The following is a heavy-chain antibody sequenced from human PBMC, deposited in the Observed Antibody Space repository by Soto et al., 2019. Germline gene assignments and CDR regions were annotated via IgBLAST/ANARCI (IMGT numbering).Heavy chain of an antibody. CDR3: ARGWGATTTYYYYGMDV. D-gene: IGHD1-26*01. CDR2: IYHSGSA. V-gene: IGHV4-4*02. CDR1: IKNKNW. J-gene: IGHJ6*02. Sequence: IKNKNWSAWVRQPPGKGLEWIGEIYHSGSAIYTPSLKSRVTISVDTSKNQFSLKLSSVTAADTAVYYCARGWGATTTYYYYGMDVWGQGTTVTVSS.